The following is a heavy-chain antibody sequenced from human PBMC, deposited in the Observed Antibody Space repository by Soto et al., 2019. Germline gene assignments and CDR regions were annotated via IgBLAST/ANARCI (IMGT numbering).Heavy chain of an antibody. V-gene: IGHV1-69*13. D-gene: IGHD2-15*01. J-gene: IGHJ3*02. CDR2: IIPIFGTS. CDR3: AREDDVVVAAAVYAFDI. Sequence: SVKVSCKASGGTFSSYTISWVRQAPGQGLEWMGGIIPIFGTSNYAQKFQGRVSINADESTNTAYMELSGLRSEDTAMYYCAREDDVVVAAAVYAFDIWGQGTMVTVSS. CDR1: GGTFSSYT.